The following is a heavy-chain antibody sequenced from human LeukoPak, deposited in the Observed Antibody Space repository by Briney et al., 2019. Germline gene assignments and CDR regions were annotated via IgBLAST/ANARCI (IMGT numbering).Heavy chain of an antibody. CDR3: AKDHGVDFWSGEGDYFDY. D-gene: IGHD3-3*01. V-gene: IGHV3-30*18. Sequence: GGSLRLSCAASGFTFSSYGMHWVRQAPGKGLEWVAVISYDGSNKYYADSVRGRFTISRDNSKNTLYLQMNSLRAEDTAVCYCAKDHGVDFWSGEGDYFDYWGQGTLVTVSS. J-gene: IGHJ4*02. CDR2: ISYDGSNK. CDR1: GFTFSSYG.